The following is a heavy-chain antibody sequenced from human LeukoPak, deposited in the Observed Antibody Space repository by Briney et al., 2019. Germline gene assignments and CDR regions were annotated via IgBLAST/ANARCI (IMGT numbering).Heavy chain of an antibody. V-gene: IGHV3-30-3*01. CDR2: ISYDGSNK. CDR1: GFTFSSYA. CDR3: ARVGLGELLPGCFDY. J-gene: IGHJ4*02. Sequence: GGSLRLSCAASGFTFSSYAMHWVRQAPGKGLEWVAVISYDGSNKYYADSVKGRFTISRDNSKNTLYLQMNSLRAEDTAVYYCARVGLGELLPGCFDYWGQGTLVTVSS. D-gene: IGHD3-10*01.